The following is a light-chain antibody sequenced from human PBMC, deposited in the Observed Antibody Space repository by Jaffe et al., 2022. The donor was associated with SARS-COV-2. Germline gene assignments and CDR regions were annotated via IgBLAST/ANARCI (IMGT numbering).Light chain of an antibody. CDR2: TAS. CDR1: QNIGAY. Sequence: DIQMTQSPSSLSASVGDRVTITCRASQNIGAYLNWYHQKPGKAPRLLISTASTLHSGVPSTFSGSGSGTEFTLTISSLQPEHFATYYCQQTYKIPWTFGQGTKVDIK. J-gene: IGKJ1*01. V-gene: IGKV1-39*01. CDR3: QQTYKIPWT.